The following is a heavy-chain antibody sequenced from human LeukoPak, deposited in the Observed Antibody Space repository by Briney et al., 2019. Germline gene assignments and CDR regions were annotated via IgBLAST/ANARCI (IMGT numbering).Heavy chain of an antibody. J-gene: IGHJ4*02. CDR1: GGSFSGYY. CDR3: ERNDILNGYYPY. Sequence: SETLSRTCAGYGGSFSGYYWSWIRQPPGKGLEWMGEINHSGSTNYNPSLKSRITISVDTSKNKLSPKLSSVTDADTAVYYCERNDILNGYYPYWGQGTLVTVSS. V-gene: IGHV4-34*01. CDR2: INHSGST. D-gene: IGHD3-9*01.